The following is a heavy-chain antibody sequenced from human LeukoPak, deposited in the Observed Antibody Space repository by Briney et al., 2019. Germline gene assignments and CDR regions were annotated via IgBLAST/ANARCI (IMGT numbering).Heavy chain of an antibody. J-gene: IGHJ4*02. CDR1: GYSISSGYY. V-gene: IGHV4-38-2*01. Sequence: AETLSLTCAVSGYSISSGYYWGWIRQPPGKGLEWIGSIYHSGSNYYNPSLKSRVTISVDTSKNQFFLKLSSVTAADTAVYYCARALGYCSGGSSYQFAYCGQGTLVTVSS. CDR2: IYHSGSN. CDR3: ARALGYCSGGSSYQFAY. D-gene: IGHD2-15*01.